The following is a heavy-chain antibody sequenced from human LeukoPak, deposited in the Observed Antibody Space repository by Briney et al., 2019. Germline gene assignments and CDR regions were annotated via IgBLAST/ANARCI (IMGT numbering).Heavy chain of an antibody. D-gene: IGHD2-2*01. V-gene: IGHV1-2*02. CDR1: GYTFTGYY. CDR2: INPNSGGT. CDR3: ASAPAPSNYMDV. Sequence: ASVKASCKASGYTFTGYYMHWVRQAPGQGLEWMGWINPNSGGTNYAPKFQGRVTMTRDTSISTAYMELSRLRSDDTAVYYCASAPAPSNYMDVWGKGTTVIVSS. J-gene: IGHJ6*03.